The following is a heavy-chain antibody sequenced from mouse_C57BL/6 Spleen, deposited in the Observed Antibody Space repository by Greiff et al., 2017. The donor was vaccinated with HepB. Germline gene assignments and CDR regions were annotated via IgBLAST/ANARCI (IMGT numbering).Heavy chain of an antibody. Sequence: VQLQQSGAELVRPGASVKLSCTASGFNIKDYYMHWVKQRPEQGLEWIGRIDPEDGDTEYAPKFQGKATMTADTSSNTAYLRLSSLTSEDTAVYDCTTDYGSTGYFEDWGQGTTVTVAS. CDR3: TTDYGSTGYFED. D-gene: IGHD1-1*01. V-gene: IGHV14-1*01. CDR2: IDPEDGDT. CDR1: GFNIKDYY. J-gene: IGHJ2*01.